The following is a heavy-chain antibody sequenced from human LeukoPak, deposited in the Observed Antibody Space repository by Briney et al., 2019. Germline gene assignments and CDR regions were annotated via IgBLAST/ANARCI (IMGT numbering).Heavy chain of an antibody. CDR1: GGSISSGDYY. V-gene: IGHV4-30-4*08. J-gene: IGHJ5*02. CDR3: ARENSGSYLGWFDP. D-gene: IGHD1-26*01. CDR2: IYYSGST. Sequence: SETLSLTCTVSGGSISSGDYYWSWIRQPPGKGLEWIGYIYYSGSTYYNPSLKSRVTISVDTSKNQFSLKLSSVTAADTAVYYCARENSGSYLGWFDPWGQGTLVTVSS.